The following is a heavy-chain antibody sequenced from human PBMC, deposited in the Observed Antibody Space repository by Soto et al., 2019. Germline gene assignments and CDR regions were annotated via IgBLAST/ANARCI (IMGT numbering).Heavy chain of an antibody. CDR1: GGSISSSNW. J-gene: IGHJ4*02. Sequence: SETLSLTCAVSGGSISSSNWWSWVRQPPGKGLEWIGEIYHSGSTNYNPSLKSRVTISVDKSKNQSSLRLSSVTAADTAVYYCATWYSSSWYYFDYWGQGXLVTVYS. D-gene: IGHD6-13*01. CDR3: ATWYSSSWYYFDY. V-gene: IGHV4-4*02. CDR2: IYHSGST.